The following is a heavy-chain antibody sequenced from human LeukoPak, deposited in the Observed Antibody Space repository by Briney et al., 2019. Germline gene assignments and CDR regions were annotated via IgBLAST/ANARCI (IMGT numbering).Heavy chain of an antibody. V-gene: IGHV3-66*01. CDR3: ARGSITNYGMDV. Sequence: GGSLRLSCAASGFTVSSNYMSWVRQAPGKGLEWVSVIYSGGSTYYADSVKGRFSTSKDNSNNTQYLQMNSLRSEYTAVYYCARGSITNYGMDVWGQGTTVTVSS. J-gene: IGHJ6*02. CDR1: GFTVSSNY. CDR2: IYSGGST. D-gene: IGHD3-10*01.